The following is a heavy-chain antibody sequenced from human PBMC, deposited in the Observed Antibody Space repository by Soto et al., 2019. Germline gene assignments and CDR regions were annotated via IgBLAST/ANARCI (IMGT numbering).Heavy chain of an antibody. D-gene: IGHD2-8*01. CDR3: ARADETEMADY. CDR2: ISAYNGNT. J-gene: IGHJ4*02. V-gene: IGHV1-18*04. Sequence: QVQLVQSGAEMKKPGASVKVSCKASGYTFSNYAFNWVRQAPGQRLEWMGWISAYNGNTNYAQNFQGRVTMTTETSTSTAYMELRSLTSDDTAVYYCARADETEMADYWGQGTLVTVSS. CDR1: GYTFSNYA.